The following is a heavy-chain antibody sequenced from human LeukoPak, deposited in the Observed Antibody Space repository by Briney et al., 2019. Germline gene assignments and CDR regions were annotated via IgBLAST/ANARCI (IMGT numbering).Heavy chain of an antibody. D-gene: IGHD5-18*01. Sequence: GGSLRLSCVAPGLLVSSNYMSWVRQAPGKGLEWVSFIDSTGSTYYADSVKGRFTISRDNSRNTLYLQMNSLRVEDTAVYYCARRERLGYSYGRGTLDIWGQGTMVTVSS. J-gene: IGHJ3*02. V-gene: IGHV3-66*01. CDR2: IDSTGST. CDR3: ARRERLGYSYGRGTLDI. CDR1: GLLVSSNY.